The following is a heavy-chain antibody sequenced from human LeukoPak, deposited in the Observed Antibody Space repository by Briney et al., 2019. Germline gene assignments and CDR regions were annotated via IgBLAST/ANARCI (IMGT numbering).Heavy chain of an antibody. CDR1: GFFFSSFS. CDR3: ARGALLWFGELFVYFDY. J-gene: IGHJ4*02. V-gene: IGHV3-7*01. Sequence: GGSLRLSCAASGFFFSSFSMSWVRQAPGKGLQWVANIKQDGSEKYYVDSVKGRFTISRDNAKNSLYLQMNSLRAEDTAVYYCARGALLWFGELFVYFDYWGQGTLVTVSS. D-gene: IGHD3-10*01. CDR2: IKQDGSEK.